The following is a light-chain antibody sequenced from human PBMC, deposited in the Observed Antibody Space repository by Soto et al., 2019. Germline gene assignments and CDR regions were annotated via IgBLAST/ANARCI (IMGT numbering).Light chain of an antibody. CDR3: QQNYNSPRT. CDR2: VAP. Sequence: DIQMTQSPSSLSASVGDSVTITCRASQNIETYLNWYQVKPGKAPKLLLSVAPGFQGEVPSYFSGSGSGTDFTLTISSLQPEDFATHYCQQNYNSPRTFGQGTKVEIK. CDR1: QNIETY. J-gene: IGKJ1*01. V-gene: IGKV1-39*01.